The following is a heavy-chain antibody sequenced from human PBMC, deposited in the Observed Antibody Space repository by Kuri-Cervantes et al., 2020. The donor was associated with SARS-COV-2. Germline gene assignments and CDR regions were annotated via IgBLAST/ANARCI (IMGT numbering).Heavy chain of an antibody. D-gene: IGHD2-2*01. Sequence: GESLKISCAASGFTFSSYSMNWVRQAPGKGLEWVSSISSSSSYTNYADSVKGRFTISRDNAKNSLYLQMNSLRAEDTAVYYCARDLYQLLYFDYWGQGTLVTVSS. CDR1: GFTFSSYS. CDR2: ISSSSSYT. CDR3: ARDLYQLLYFDY. V-gene: IGHV3-21*01. J-gene: IGHJ4*02.